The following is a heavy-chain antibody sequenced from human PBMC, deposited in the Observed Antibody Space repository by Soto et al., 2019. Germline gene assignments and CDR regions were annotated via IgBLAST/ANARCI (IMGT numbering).Heavy chain of an antibody. J-gene: IGHJ6*02. V-gene: IGHV1-69*19. Sequence: QVHLVQSGAEVKRPGSSVKVSCKASGGTFSSYAISWVRQAPGQGLEWMGGIIPSFGTGNYKQNFQGRVTIAADESTITICKEPSSLTSGDTAFYFCAGGRIVVAGSSAYYSMDVWGQGTTVTVSS. CDR1: GGTFSSYA. CDR2: IIPSFGTG. D-gene: IGHD6-19*01. CDR3: AGGRIVVAGSSAYYSMDV.